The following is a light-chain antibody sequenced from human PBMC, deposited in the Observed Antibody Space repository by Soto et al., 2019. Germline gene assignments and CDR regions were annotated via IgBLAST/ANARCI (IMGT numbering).Light chain of an antibody. CDR2: GAS. J-gene: IGKJ1*01. CDR3: QQYNNWPPWT. V-gene: IGKV3-15*01. Sequence: EIVLTQSPATLSVSPWERATLSFRASQSVSSNLAWYQQKPGQAPGLLTYGASTRATGIPARFSGSGSGTEFTLTISSLQSEDFAVYYCQQYNNWPPWTFGQWTKVDI. CDR1: QSVSSN.